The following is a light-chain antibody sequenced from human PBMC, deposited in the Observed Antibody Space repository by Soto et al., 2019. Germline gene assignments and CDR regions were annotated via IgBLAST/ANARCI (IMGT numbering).Light chain of an antibody. Sequence: QSALTQPASVSGSPGQSITISCTGTNSDLSFYNYVSWYQHHPGNAPQLIIYDVSNRPSGVSNRFSGSKSGNTASLTISGLQADDEADYYCNSYSRTTSVFGTGTKLTVL. V-gene: IGLV2-14*03. CDR1: NSDLSFYNY. CDR3: NSYSRTTSV. CDR2: DVS. J-gene: IGLJ1*01.